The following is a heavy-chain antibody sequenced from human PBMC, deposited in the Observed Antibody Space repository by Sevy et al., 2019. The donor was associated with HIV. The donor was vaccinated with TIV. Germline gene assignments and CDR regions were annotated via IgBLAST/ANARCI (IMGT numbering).Heavy chain of an antibody. V-gene: IGHV3-7*03. Sequence: GGSLRLSCAASGFTFSNYWMSWVRQAPGKGLEWVANIKRDGSEKYYVASVKGRFTISGDNAKNSLYLQMNSLRADDTAVYYCAKALNPALESMIEVIFRSLKGFDVWGQGTMVTVSS. J-gene: IGHJ3*01. D-gene: IGHD3-22*01. CDR3: AKALNPALESMIEVIFRSLKGFDV. CDR1: GFTFSNYW. CDR2: IKRDGSEK.